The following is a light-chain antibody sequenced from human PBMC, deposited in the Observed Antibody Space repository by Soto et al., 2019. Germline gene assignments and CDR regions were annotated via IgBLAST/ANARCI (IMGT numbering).Light chain of an antibody. CDR1: QSVSSN. Sequence: EIVMTQSPATLSVSPGERATLSCRASQSVSSNLAWYQQKPGQAPRLLIYGASTRATGIPARFSGGGSGTDFTLTISRLEPEDFALYYCQQYGSSPPTFGQGTKV. J-gene: IGKJ1*01. V-gene: IGKV3-15*01. CDR3: QQYGSSPPT. CDR2: GAS.